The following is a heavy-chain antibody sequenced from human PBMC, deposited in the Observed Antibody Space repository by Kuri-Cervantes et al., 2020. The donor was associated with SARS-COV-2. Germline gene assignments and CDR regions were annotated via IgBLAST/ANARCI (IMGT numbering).Heavy chain of an antibody. Sequence: ASVKVSCKASGYTFTSYGISWVRQAPGKGLEWMGGFDPEDGETIYAQKFQGRVTMTEDTSTDTAYMELSSLRSEDTAVYYCARDPRFWSGYPETYYFDYWGQGSPVTVSS. D-gene: IGHD3-3*01. CDR1: GYTFTSYG. V-gene: IGHV1-24*01. CDR3: ARDPRFWSGYPETYYFDY. J-gene: IGHJ4*02. CDR2: FDPEDGET.